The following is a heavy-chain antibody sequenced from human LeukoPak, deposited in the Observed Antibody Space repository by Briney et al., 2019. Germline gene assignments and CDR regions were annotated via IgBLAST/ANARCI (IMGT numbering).Heavy chain of an antibody. CDR2: IKQDGSEK. CDR3: AREVTMIVVAPDY. J-gene: IGHJ4*02. CDR1: GSTFSSYW. V-gene: IGHV3-7*01. D-gene: IGHD3-22*01. Sequence: GGSLRLSCAASGSTFSSYWMSWVRQAPGKGLEWVANIKQDGSEKYYVDSVKGRFTISRDNAKNSLYLQMNSLRAEDTAVYYCAREVTMIVVAPDYWGQGTLVTVSS.